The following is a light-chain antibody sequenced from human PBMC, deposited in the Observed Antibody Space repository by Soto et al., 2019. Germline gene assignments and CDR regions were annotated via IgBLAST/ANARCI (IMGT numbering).Light chain of an antibody. Sequence: DIQMTQSPSTLSAPVGDRVTMTCRASQNVNGWLAWYQQKPGKAPKLLINKASTLESGVPSRFSGRGFGTEFTLTISSLQTDDFATYYCQQYDTRCTFGQGTKVDI. CDR2: KAS. CDR1: QNVNGW. CDR3: QQYDTRCT. J-gene: IGKJ1*01. V-gene: IGKV1-5*03.